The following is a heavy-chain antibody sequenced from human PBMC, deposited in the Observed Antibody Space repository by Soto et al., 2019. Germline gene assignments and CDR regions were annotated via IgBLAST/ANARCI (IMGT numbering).Heavy chain of an antibody. CDR2: INACNGNT. V-gene: IGHV1-3*01. D-gene: IGHD2-15*01. Sequence: SVEVSYKASGYKFISYAIHWVRQAPGQRLEWMGWINACNGNTKYSQKFQGRVTITMDTSASTAYMDLTSLRSEDTDVYYCARELQGLYYFDYWGQGTLVTVYS. CDR3: ARELQGLYYFDY. CDR1: GYKFISYA. J-gene: IGHJ4*02.